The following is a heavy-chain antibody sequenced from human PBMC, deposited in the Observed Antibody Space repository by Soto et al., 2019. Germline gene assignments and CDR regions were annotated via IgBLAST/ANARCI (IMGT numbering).Heavy chain of an antibody. CDR1: GGSISSYY. CDR3: ARRMYYDFWSGYYTGAFDI. CDR2: IYYSGST. J-gene: IGHJ3*02. Sequence: SETLSLTCTVSGGSISSYYWSWIRQPPGKGLEWIGYIYYSGSTNYNPSLKSRVTISVDTSKNQFSLKLSSVTAADTAVYYCARRMYYDFWSGYYTGAFDIWGQGTMVTVSS. D-gene: IGHD3-3*01. V-gene: IGHV4-59*01.